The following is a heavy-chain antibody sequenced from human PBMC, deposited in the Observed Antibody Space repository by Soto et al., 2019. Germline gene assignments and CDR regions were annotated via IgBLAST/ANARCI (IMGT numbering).Heavy chain of an antibody. CDR3: IREGAAGYPDY. V-gene: IGHV3-15*07. D-gene: IGHD6-13*01. CDR2: IKSKIDGGTT. J-gene: IGHJ4*02. Sequence: EVQLVESGGGLVKPGASLRLSCAASGFSFSHVWMNWVRQAPGKGLEWVGRIKSKIDGGTTDYAAPVKGRFTISRDDSKNTLYLQMNSLKTEDTAVYYCIREGAAGYPDYWGQGTLVTVSS. CDR1: GFSFSHVW.